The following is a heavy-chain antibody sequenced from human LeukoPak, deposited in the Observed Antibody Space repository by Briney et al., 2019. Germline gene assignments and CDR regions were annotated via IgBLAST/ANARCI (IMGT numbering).Heavy chain of an antibody. V-gene: IGHV3-30*01. J-gene: IGHJ6*03. D-gene: IGHD2-2*01. CDR3: ARHEDIVVVPAAPRMGV. CDR1: GFTLCSYA. CDR2: ISYDVSNK. Sequence: GGSLRPSCAASGFTLCSYARHWVRQAPGKGVEWVAVISYDVSNKNNADSASVRFTISRDNYKYTLYLQMNNLRVEDTAVYDCARHEDIVVVPAAPRMGVWGKGTTVTVS.